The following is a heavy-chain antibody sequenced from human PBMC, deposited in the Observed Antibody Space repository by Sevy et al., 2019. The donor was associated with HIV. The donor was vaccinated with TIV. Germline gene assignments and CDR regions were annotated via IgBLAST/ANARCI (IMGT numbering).Heavy chain of an antibody. V-gene: IGHV3-23*01. CDR3: AKDVPDQSWYDDFWSGSPCFDY. Sequence: GGSLRLSCVGSGFRFGSQAMSWVRQAPGKGLEWVSGMSGRGDSRGYAHSVKGRFTISRDDSKNTVYLQMNGLTAEDTALYYCAKDVPDQSWYDDFWSGSPCFDYWGRGILVTVSS. CDR1: GFRFGSQA. D-gene: IGHD3-3*01. CDR2: MSGRGDSR. J-gene: IGHJ4*01.